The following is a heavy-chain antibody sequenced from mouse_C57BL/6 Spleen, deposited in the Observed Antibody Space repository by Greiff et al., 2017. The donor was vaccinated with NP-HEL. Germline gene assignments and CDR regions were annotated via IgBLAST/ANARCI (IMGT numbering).Heavy chain of an antibody. D-gene: IGHD3-2*02. CDR2: INPNNGGT. V-gene: IGHV1-18*01. J-gene: IGHJ2*01. CDR1: GYTFTDYN. Sequence: EVQRVESGPELVKPGASVKIPCKASGYTFTDYNMDWVKQSHGKSLEWIGDINPNNGGTIYNQKFKGKATLTVDKSSSTAYMELRSLTSEDTAVYYCARSTAQATDYWGQGTTLTVSS. CDR3: ARSTAQATDY.